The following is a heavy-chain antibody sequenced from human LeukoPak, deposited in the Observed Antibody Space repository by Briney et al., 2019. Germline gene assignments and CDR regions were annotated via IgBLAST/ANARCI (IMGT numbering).Heavy chain of an antibody. CDR3: ATDPATVGVTTRDY. CDR2: ITRSGTNT. Sequence: PGGSLRLSCAASGFTFSNSGMSWVRQAPGKGLEWVSAITRSGTNTFYRDSVKGRFTVSRDNSKNTIFLQMNTLRADDTAVYFCATDPATVGVTTRDYWGQGTPVTVSS. J-gene: IGHJ4*02. CDR1: GFTFSNSG. D-gene: IGHD1-26*01. V-gene: IGHV3-23*01.